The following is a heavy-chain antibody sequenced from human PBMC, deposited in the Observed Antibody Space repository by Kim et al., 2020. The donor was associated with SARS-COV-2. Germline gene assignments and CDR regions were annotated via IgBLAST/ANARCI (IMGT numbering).Heavy chain of an antibody. Sequence: GGSLRLSCAASGFTFSSYGMHWVRQAPGKGLEWVAVIWYDGSNKYYADSVKGRFTISRDNSKNTLYLQMNSLRAEDTAVYYCARDVYDSSGPPDYWGQGTLVTVSS. CDR2: IWYDGSNK. J-gene: IGHJ4*02. V-gene: IGHV3-33*08. D-gene: IGHD3-22*01. CDR1: GFTFSSYG. CDR3: ARDVYDSSGPPDY.